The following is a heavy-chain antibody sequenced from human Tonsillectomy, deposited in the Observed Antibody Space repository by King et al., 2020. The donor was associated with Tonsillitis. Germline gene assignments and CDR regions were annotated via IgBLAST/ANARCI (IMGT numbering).Heavy chain of an antibody. CDR3: ATGVVGATMEIYFDY. CDR2: IYYSGST. V-gene: IGHV4-59*01. CDR1: GGSISSYY. D-gene: IGHD1-26*01. J-gene: IGHJ4*02. Sequence: QLQESGPGLVKPSETLSLTCTVSGGSISSYYWSWIRQPPGKGLEWIGYIYYSGSTNYNPSLKSRVTISVDTSKNQFSLKLSSVTAADTALYYCATGVVGATMEIYFDYWGQGTLVTVSS.